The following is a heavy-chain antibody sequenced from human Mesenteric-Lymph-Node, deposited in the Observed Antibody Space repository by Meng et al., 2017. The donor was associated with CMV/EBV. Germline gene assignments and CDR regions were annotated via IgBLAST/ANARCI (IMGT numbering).Heavy chain of an antibody. CDR3: ARDVRDNYYYYGMDV. CDR1: GFIVSSNY. V-gene: IGHV4-59*02. Sequence: ESLKISCAASGFIVSSNYMSWVRQAPGKGLEWIGYIYYSGSTNYNPSLKSRVTISVDTSKNQFSLKLSSVTAADTAVYYCARDVRDNYYYYGMDVWGQGTTVTVSS. D-gene: IGHD2/OR15-2a*01. CDR2: IYYSGST. J-gene: IGHJ6*02.